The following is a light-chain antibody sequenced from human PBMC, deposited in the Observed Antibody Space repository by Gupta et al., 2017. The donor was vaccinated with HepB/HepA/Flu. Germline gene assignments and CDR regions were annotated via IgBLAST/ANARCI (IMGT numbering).Light chain of an antibody. V-gene: IGLV2-8*01. CDR3: SSFEGSKDFGV. J-gene: IGLJ2*01. CDR2: DDN. CDR1: SSDVGIYNF. Sequence: QSALTHPPSASGSPGQSLTVSCTGTSSDVGIYNFVSWYQQHQGKAPKTLRDDDNRRPSGVPDRCSGSTSGKTASLPVTGLQAEDEADYYCSSFEGSKDFGVFGGGTKLTVL.